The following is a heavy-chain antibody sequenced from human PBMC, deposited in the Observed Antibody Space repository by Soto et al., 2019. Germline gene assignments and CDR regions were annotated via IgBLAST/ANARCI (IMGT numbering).Heavy chain of an antibody. D-gene: IGHD3-10*01. V-gene: IGHV1-69*13. Sequence: SVKVSCKASGGTFSSYAISWVRQAPGQGLEWMGGIIPIFGTANYAQKFQGRVTITADESTSTAYMELSSLRSEDTAVYYCARAIRRYGSGSYYPYYFDYWGQGHLVTVSS. CDR1: GGTFSSYA. J-gene: IGHJ4*02. CDR3: ARAIRRYGSGSYYPYYFDY. CDR2: IIPIFGTA.